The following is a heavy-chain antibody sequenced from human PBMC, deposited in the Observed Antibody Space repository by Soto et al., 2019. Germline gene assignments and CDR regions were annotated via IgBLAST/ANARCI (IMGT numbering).Heavy chain of an antibody. CDR2: INHSGST. V-gene: IGHV4-34*01. J-gene: IGHJ6*02. CDR1: GGSFSGDY. Sequence: QVQLQQWGAGLLKPSETLSLNCAVYGGSFSGDYWSWIRQSPGKGLEWIGEINHSGSTNYNPSLKSRVNISVDTSKNQFSLKLSSVTAADTAVYYCARGIKIARGMDVWGQGTTVTVSS. CDR3: ARGIKIARGMDV. D-gene: IGHD6-6*01.